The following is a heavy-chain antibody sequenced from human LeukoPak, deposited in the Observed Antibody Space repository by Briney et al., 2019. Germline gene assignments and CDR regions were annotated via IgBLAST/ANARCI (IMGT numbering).Heavy chain of an antibody. CDR1: SGSKSSYY. D-gene: IGHD6-13*01. Sequence: SDTLSLTCSVSSGSKSSYYWSCIRQSPGMGLEGMGYIHNYGNTNHNPSLKSRVTISLDTSKNQFSLKLSSVTAADTAVYYCAGLAAAATSITYHYFDVWGRGTLVTVSS. CDR2: IHNYGNT. J-gene: IGHJ2*01. CDR3: AGLAAAATSITYHYFDV. V-gene: IGHV4-4*09.